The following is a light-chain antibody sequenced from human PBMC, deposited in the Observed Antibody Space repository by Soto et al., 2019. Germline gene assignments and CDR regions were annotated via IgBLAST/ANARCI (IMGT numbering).Light chain of an antibody. CDR3: QQYNSYPYP. V-gene: IGKV1-5*01. CDR2: DAS. Sequence: DTQMTQSPSALSTSVGDRVTITCRASQTIGNWLAWYQQKPGKAPKLLLYDASTLESGVPSRFSGSGSGTEFTLTISSMQPGDFATYYFQQYNSYPYPCAKGTKLEIK. CDR1: QTIGNW. J-gene: IGKJ2*01.